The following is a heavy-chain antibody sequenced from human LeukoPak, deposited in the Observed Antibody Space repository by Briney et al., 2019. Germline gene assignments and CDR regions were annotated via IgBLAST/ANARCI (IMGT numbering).Heavy chain of an antibody. Sequence: PGESLRLSCAASGFTFSSYSMNWVRQAPGKGLEWVSYISSSSSTIYYADSVKGRFTISRDNAKNSLYLQMNSLRTEDTAVYYCARATVDPDLAVAGLFDYWGQGALVTVSS. D-gene: IGHD6-19*01. CDR1: GFTFSSYS. V-gene: IGHV3-48*04. CDR3: ARATVDPDLAVAGLFDY. CDR2: ISSSSSTI. J-gene: IGHJ4*02.